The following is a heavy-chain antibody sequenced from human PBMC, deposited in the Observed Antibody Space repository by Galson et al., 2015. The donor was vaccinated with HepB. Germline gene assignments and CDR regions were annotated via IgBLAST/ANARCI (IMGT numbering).Heavy chain of an antibody. Sequence: SLRLSCAVSGFTFSSYAMNWVRQAPGKGLEWVSAISGSGGGTFYADSVKGRVAVSRDNSKNTLYLQMNSLRAEDTAVYYCAKPRSAWSPFDYWGQGNLVTVSS. D-gene: IGHD6-19*01. CDR2: ISGSGGGT. V-gene: IGHV3-23*01. CDR3: AKPRSAWSPFDY. CDR1: GFTFSSYA. J-gene: IGHJ4*02.